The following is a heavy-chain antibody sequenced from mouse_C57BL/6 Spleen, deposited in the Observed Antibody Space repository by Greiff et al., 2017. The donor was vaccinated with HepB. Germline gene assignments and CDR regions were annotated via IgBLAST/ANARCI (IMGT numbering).Heavy chain of an antibody. CDR1: GFTFSSYG. D-gene: IGHD3-1*01. CDR3: ARQGLPGGFAY. CDR2: ISSGGSYT. V-gene: IGHV5-6*01. J-gene: IGHJ3*01. Sequence: EVQLVESGGDLVKPGGSLKLSCAASGFTFSSYGMSWVRQTPDKRLEWVATISSGGSYTYYPDSVKGRFTISRDNAKNTLYLQMSSLKSEDTAMYYCARQGLPGGFAYWGQGTLVTVSA.